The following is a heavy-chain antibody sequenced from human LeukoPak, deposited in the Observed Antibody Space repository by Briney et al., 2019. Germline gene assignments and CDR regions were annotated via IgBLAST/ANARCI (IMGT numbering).Heavy chain of an antibody. CDR3: ARGDAGSGYYIDY. Sequence: ASVKVSCTASGSTFSRYDVNWVRQATGQGLEWMGWMNFNNGNTGYAQRFQGRITMTRNTSISTAYMELSSLRSEDMAVYYCARGDAGSGYYIDYWGQGTLVTVFS. D-gene: IGHD3-3*01. CDR2: MNFNNGNT. CDR1: GSTFSRYD. V-gene: IGHV1-8*01. J-gene: IGHJ4*02.